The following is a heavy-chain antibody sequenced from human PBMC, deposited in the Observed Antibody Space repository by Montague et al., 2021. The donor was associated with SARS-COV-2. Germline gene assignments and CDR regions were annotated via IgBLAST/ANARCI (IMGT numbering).Heavy chain of an antibody. V-gene: IGHV2-5*01. CDR2: IYWYDEG. J-gene: IGHJ2*01. D-gene: IGHD1-14*01. CDR3: EHFSHRGSPNWYFDF. Sequence: PALVKPTQTLTLTCTFSGFSLDTSGEAVGWIRQPPGKALEWLAVIYWYDEGRYSPSLKSRLTIRKGTSKNQVVLTMTNMDPVDTATYFCEHFSHRGSPNWYFDFWGRGTLVTVSS. CDR1: GFSLDTSGEA.